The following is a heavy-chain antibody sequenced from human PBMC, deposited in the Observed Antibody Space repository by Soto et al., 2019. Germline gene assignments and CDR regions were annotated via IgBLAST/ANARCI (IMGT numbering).Heavy chain of an antibody. CDR1: GFTFSSYS. J-gene: IGHJ4*02. CDR3: AREVDNRYYDILTGYYRRRPFDY. Sequence: GGSLRLSCAASGFTFSSYSMNWVRQAPGKGLEWVSYISSSSSTIYYADSVKGRFTISRDNAKNSLYLQMNSLRAEDTAVYYCAREVDNRYYDILTGYYRRRPFDYWGQGTLVTVSS. V-gene: IGHV3-48*01. CDR2: ISSSSSTI. D-gene: IGHD3-9*01.